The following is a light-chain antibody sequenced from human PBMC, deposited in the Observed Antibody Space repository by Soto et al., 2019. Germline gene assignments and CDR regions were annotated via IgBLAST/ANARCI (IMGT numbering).Light chain of an antibody. Sequence: EVVLTQSPVTLSLSPGERATLSCRASQSFRGLLAWYQQKPGQAPRLLIYDAYNRATGIPPRFSGSGSGTDFTLTISSLEPEDFAVYYCQQPDAFGQGTRLEIK. CDR1: QSFRGL. CDR2: DAY. CDR3: QQPDA. J-gene: IGKJ5*01. V-gene: IGKV3-11*01.